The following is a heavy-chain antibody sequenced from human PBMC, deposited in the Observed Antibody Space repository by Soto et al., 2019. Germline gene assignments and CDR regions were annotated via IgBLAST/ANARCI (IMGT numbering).Heavy chain of an antibody. Sequence: GGSLRLSCAASGFTFSIYSMNWVRQAPGKGLEWVSSISSSSSYIYYADSVKGRFTISRDNAKNSLYLQMNSLRAEDTAVYYCPISFFGVVPTKPDWFDAGGQGTLVTVPS. CDR2: ISSSSSYI. V-gene: IGHV3-21*01. J-gene: IGHJ5*02. CDR1: GFTFSIYS. D-gene: IGHD3-3*01. CDR3: PISFFGVVPTKPDWFDA.